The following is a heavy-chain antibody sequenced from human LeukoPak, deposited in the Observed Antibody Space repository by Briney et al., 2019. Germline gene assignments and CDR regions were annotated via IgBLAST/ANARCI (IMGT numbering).Heavy chain of an antibody. J-gene: IGHJ4*02. CDR3: ARDKYSGSFSFDY. CDR1: GFTFSAYW. D-gene: IGHD1-26*01. V-gene: IGHV3-74*01. Sequence: GGSLRLSCAASGFTFSAYWMHWVRQAPGKGLVWVSRISADGSTISYADSVKGRFTISRDNSKNTLYLQMNSLRAEDTAVYYCARDKYSGSFSFDYWGQGTLVTVSS. CDR2: ISADGSTI.